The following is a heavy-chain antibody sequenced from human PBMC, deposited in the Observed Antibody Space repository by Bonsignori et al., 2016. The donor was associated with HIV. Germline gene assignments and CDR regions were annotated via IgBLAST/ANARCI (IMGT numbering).Heavy chain of an antibody. CDR3: VRKRGATNHFEA. Sequence: SGPTLVKPTQTLRLTCSFSGFSLNIRGVAVAWVRQPPGEALEWLGLVFWDDDTRYSPSLKSRLTISKAATRNQVVLTLTNVDPSDAGTYYCVRKRGATNHFEAWGPGTLVTVSS. CDR1: GFSLNIRGVA. J-gene: IGHJ4*02. V-gene: IGHV2-5*04. D-gene: IGHD3-9*01. CDR2: VFWDDDT.